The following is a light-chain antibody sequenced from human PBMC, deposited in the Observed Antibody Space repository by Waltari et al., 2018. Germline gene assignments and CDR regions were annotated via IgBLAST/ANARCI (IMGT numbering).Light chain of an antibody. Sequence: HELTQLPSVSVSPGQTARISCSGDALSNQYTYWYQQKAGQAPILVIYKDNERPSGIPERFSDSSSGTTITLTISAIQAEDEADYYCQSADSSSPYVLFGGGTKLTVL. CDR3: QSADSSSPYVL. CDR1: ALSNQY. V-gene: IGLV3-25*03. CDR2: KDN. J-gene: IGLJ2*01.